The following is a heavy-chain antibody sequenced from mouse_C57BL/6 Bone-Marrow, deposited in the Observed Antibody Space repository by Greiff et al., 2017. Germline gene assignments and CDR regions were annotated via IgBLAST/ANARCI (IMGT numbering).Heavy chain of an antibody. J-gene: IGHJ2*01. Sequence: VQLVESGPGLVQPSQSLSITCTVSGFSLTSYGVHWVRQSPGKGLEWLGVIWSGGSTDYNAAFISRLSISKDNSKSQVFFKMNRLQADDTAIYYCARGYHGSSYGGFFFDYWGQGTTLTVSS. D-gene: IGHD1-1*01. V-gene: IGHV2-2*01. CDR3: ARGYHGSSYGGFFFDY. CDR1: GFSLTSYG. CDR2: IWSGGST.